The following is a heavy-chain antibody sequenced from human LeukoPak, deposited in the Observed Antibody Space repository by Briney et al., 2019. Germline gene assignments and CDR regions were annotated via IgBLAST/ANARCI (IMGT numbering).Heavy chain of an antibody. CDR3: AKDPPNSYGSVFDP. J-gene: IGHJ5*02. CDR1: GFTFSSYA. D-gene: IGHD3-10*01. Sequence: GGSLRLSCAASGFTFSSYAMHWVRQAPGKGLEWVAVISYDGSNKYYADSVKGRFTISRDNSKSTLYLQMNSLRAEDTAVYYCAKDPPNSYGSVFDPWGQGTLVTVSS. V-gene: IGHV3-30*04. CDR2: ISYDGSNK.